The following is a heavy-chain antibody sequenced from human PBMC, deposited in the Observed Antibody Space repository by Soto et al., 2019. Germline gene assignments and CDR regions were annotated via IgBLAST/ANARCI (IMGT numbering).Heavy chain of an antibody. Sequence: QIQLVQSGAEVKKPGASVTVSCKASGYTFSSYHITWVRQAPGQGLEWMGWISAYSGNTNYAQNLQGRVTMTTDPSTSTAYMELRSLRSDDTAVYYCARDLPPVDYWGQGTLVTVSS. CDR1: GYTFSSYH. J-gene: IGHJ4*02. CDR2: ISAYSGNT. V-gene: IGHV1-18*01. CDR3: ARDLPPVDY.